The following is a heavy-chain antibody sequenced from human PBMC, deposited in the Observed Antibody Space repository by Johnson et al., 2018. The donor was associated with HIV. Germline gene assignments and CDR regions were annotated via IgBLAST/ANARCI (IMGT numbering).Heavy chain of an antibody. J-gene: IGHJ3*02. D-gene: IGHD6-6*01. V-gene: IGHV3-30*02. CDR2: IRYDGSNK. CDR1: GLNVSSTY. Sequence: QVQLVESGGGLIQPGGSLRLSCAASGLNVSSTYMSWVRQAPGKGLEWVAFIRYDGSNKYYADSVKGRFTISRDNSKNTLYLQMNSLRAEDTAVYYCAKDLTMYSSSSAAFDIWGQGTMVTVSS. CDR3: AKDLTMYSSSSAAFDI.